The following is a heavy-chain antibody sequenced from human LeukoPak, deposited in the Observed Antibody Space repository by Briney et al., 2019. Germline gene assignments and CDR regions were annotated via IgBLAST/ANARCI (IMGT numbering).Heavy chain of an antibody. Sequence: GGSLGLSCAASGFTFSSYAMSWVRQAPGKGLEWVSAISGSGGSTYYADSVKGRFTISRDNSKDTLYLQMNSLRAEDTAVYYCARDAVSSGRIRVYFDYWGQGTLVTVSS. CDR2: ISGSGGST. V-gene: IGHV3-23*01. CDR3: ARDAVSSGRIRVYFDY. CDR1: GFTFSSYA. J-gene: IGHJ4*02. D-gene: IGHD6-19*01.